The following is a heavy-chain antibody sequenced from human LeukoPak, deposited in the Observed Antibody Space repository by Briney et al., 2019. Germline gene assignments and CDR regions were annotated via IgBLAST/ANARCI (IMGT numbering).Heavy chain of an antibody. CDR3: ARGPASGSNFAWFDP. D-gene: IGHD3-10*01. CDR1: GGSLSNYY. Sequence: SETLSLTCAVYGGSLSNYYWSWIRQPPGKGLEWIGEINHSGSTNYNPSLKSRVTISVDMSKNQFSLGLSFVTAADTAVYYCARGPASGSNFAWFDPWGQGTLVTVSS. J-gene: IGHJ5*02. V-gene: IGHV4-34*01. CDR2: INHSGST.